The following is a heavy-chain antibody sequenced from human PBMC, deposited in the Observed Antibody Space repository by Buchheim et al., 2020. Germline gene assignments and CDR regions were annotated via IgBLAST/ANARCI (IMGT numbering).Heavy chain of an antibody. CDR1: GFTFSSYG. V-gene: IGHV3-30*18. CDR3: AKDSILDY. Sequence: VQLVESGGGVVQPGRSLRLSCAASGFTFSSYGMHWVRQAPGKGLEWVAVISYDGSNKYYADSVKGRFTISRDNSKNTLYLQMNSLRAEDTAVYYCAKDSILDYWGQGTL. J-gene: IGHJ4*02. CDR2: ISYDGSNK.